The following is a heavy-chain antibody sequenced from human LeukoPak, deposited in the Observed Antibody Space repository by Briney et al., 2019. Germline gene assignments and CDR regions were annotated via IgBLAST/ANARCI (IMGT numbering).Heavy chain of an antibody. CDR2: IYYSGST. J-gene: IGHJ2*01. CDR1: GGSISSYY. Sequence: SETLSLTCTVSGGSISSYYWGWIRQPPGKGVEWIGSIYYSGSTYYNPSLKSRVTISVDTSKNQFSLKLSSVTAADTAVYYCARWGSGGYWYFDLWGRGTLVTVSS. V-gene: IGHV4-39*01. CDR3: ARWGSGGYWYFDL. D-gene: IGHD3-16*01.